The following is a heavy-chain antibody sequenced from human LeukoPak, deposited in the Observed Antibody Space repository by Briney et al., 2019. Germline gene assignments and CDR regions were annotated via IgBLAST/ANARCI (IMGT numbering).Heavy chain of an antibody. CDR2: IFSSGST. Sequence: SETLSLTCTVSGGSLSSFFWSWIRQPPGEGLEWIGSIFSSGSTNYNTSLRSRVSISLDTSKNQFSLKLGSVTAADTAVYFCARGGYGYNRWDYFDYWGQGTLVTVSS. J-gene: IGHJ4*02. D-gene: IGHD5-24*01. CDR1: GGSLSSFF. V-gene: IGHV4-59*01. CDR3: ARGGYGYNRWDYFDY.